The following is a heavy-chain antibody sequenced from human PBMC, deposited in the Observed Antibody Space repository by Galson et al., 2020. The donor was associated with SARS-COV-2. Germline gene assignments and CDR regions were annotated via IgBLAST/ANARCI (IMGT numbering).Heavy chain of an antibody. D-gene: IGHD3-3*01. CDR1: GASVTGTTYY. Sequence: SETLSLTCTVSGASVTGTTYYWNWIRQPAGKGLEWIGHIYSSGSANYNPSLKSRATISVDTSKSHFSLKLSSVTAADTAVYYCAGYDFWSAAYSWGQGTLVTVSS. J-gene: IGHJ4*02. V-gene: IGHV4-61*09. CDR2: IYSSGSA. CDR3: AGYDFWSAAYS.